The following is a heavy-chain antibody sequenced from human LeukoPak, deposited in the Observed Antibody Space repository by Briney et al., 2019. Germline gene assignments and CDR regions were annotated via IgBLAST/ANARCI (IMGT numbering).Heavy chain of an antibody. Sequence: GGSLRLSCAASGFTFSSYWMSWVRQAPGKGLEWVANIKQGGSEKYYVDSVKGRFTISRDNAKNSLYLQMNSLRAEDTAVYYCARAGYSSRWTYDYWGQGTLVTVSS. D-gene: IGHD6-13*01. V-gene: IGHV3-7*04. CDR3: ARAGYSSRWTYDY. J-gene: IGHJ4*02. CDR2: IKQGGSEK. CDR1: GFTFSSYW.